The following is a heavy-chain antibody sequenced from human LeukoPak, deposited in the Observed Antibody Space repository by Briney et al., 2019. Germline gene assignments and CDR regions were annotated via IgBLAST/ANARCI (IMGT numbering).Heavy chain of an antibody. Sequence: ASVKVSCKASGYTFTGYYMHWVRQAPGQGLEWMGWINPNSGGTNYAQKFQGRVTMTRDTSISTAYMELSRLRSDDTAVYYCAREYAGPPRYYYYYMDVWGKGTTVTVSS. CDR1: GYTFTGYY. CDR2: INPNSGGT. J-gene: IGHJ6*03. CDR3: AREYAGPPRYYYYYMDV. D-gene: IGHD3-10*01. V-gene: IGHV1-2*02.